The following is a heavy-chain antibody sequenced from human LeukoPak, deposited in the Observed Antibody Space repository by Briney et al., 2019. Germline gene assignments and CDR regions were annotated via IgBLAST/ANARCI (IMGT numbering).Heavy chain of an antibody. J-gene: IGHJ5*02. CDR2: ISSSSSYI. Sequence: PGGSLRLSCAASGFTFSSYSMNWVRQAPGKGLEWVSSISSSSSYIYYADSVKGRFTISRDKAKNSLYLQMNSLRAEDTAVYYCAREGYYGSGSYYPNWFDPWGQGTLVTVSS. V-gene: IGHV3-21*01. D-gene: IGHD3-10*01. CDR3: AREGYYGSGSYYPNWFDP. CDR1: GFTFSSYS.